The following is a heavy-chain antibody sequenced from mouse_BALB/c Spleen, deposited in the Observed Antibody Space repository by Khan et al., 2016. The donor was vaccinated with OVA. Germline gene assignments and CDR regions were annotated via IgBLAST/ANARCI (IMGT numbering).Heavy chain of an antibody. CDR1: GYTFTDYE. V-gene: IGHV1-15*01. CDR2: IDPETGGT. D-gene: IGHD2-3*01. CDR3: TRSDGYYGYFDV. Sequence: VQLQQSGAELVRPGASVTLSCKASGYTFTDYEMHWVKQTPVHGLEWIGAIDPETGGTAYNQKFKGKATLTADKSSSTAYMELLSLTSEDAAVTYCTRSDGYYGYFDVWGAGTTVTVSS. J-gene: IGHJ1*01.